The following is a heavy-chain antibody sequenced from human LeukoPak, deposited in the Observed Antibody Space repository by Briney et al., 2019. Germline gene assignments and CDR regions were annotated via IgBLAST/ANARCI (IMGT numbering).Heavy chain of an antibody. Sequence: GGSLRLSCAASGFTFSDSYMSWIRQVPGKGLEWISYISSSGGTIYYAGSVKGRFTISRDNAKNSLYLQMNSLRAEDTAVYYCAKEGGDWGEGYFDYWGQRTLVTVSS. D-gene: IGHD7-27*01. J-gene: IGHJ4*02. CDR2: ISSSGGTI. V-gene: IGHV3-11*01. CDR1: GFTFSDSY. CDR3: AKEGGDWGEGYFDY.